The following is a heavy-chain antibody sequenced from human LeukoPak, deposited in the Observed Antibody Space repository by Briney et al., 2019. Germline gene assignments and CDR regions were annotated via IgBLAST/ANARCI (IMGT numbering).Heavy chain of an antibody. J-gene: IGHJ4*02. CDR2: ISSGGRSI. V-gene: IGHV3-21*01. Sequence: PGGSLRLSCAASGFAFSSYGMNWVRQAPGKGLEWVSSISSGGRSIDLADSVKGRFTISRDNAKNSLYLQMNSLRAEDTAVYFCARDYFYCGGDCFVDYWGQGTLVTVSS. D-gene: IGHD2-21*02. CDR3: ARDYFYCGGDCFVDY. CDR1: GFAFSSYG.